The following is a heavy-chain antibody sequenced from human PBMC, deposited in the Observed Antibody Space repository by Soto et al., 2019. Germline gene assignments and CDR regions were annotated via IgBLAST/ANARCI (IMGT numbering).Heavy chain of an antibody. D-gene: IGHD3-10*01. CDR1: GVSISSGDYY. Sequence: QVQLQESGPGLVKTSQTLSLTCTVSGVSISSGDYYWSWIRQHPGKGLEWIGYIYYSGNPDYHPSLKSRVIISLDMSKNQFSLELSSLTAADTAVYYCAREGYNYNGLDVWGRGTTVTVSS. CDR3: AREGYNYNGLDV. J-gene: IGHJ6*02. V-gene: IGHV4-31*03. CDR2: IYYSGNP.